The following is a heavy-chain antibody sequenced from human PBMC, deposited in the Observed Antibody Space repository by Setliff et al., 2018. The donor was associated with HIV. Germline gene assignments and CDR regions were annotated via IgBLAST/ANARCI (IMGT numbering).Heavy chain of an antibody. CDR3: ARLTTTYYYDSSAYYHPV. CDR1: GQSISGYY. Sequence: KPSETLSLTCAVYGQSISGYYWSWIRQTPGKGLEWIGEINHSGSTNYNPSLKSRVTISVDTSKNQFSLKLSSVTAADTAVFYCARLTTTYYYDSSAYYHPVWGQGTLVTVSS. CDR2: INHSGST. V-gene: IGHV4-34*01. J-gene: IGHJ4*02. D-gene: IGHD3-22*01.